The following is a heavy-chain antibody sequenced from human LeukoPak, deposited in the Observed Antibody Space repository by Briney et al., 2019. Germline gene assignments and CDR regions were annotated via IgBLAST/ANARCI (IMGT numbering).Heavy chain of an antibody. CDR3: ARAYSGSPVRYFDL. Sequence: ASVKVSCRASGYTFTSYDINWVRQATGQGLEWMGWMNPNSGNTGYAQKFQGRVTMTRNTSISTAYMELSSLRSEDTAVYYCARAYSGSPVRYFDLWGRGTLVTVSS. J-gene: IGHJ2*01. CDR1: GYTFTSYD. D-gene: IGHD5-18*01. V-gene: IGHV1-8*01. CDR2: MNPNSGNT.